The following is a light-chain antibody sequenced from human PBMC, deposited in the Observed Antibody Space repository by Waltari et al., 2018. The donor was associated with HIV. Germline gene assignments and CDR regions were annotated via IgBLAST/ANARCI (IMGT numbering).Light chain of an antibody. Sequence: SYELTQPPSLSVSPGRPASITCSGDALPNQYAYWYQQKAGQAPVLIIYKDSERPSGIPERFSGSSSGKTVTLTISGVQAEDEADYYCQSTDSSGTYVVFGGGTKVTVL. CDR1: ALPNQY. CDR2: KDS. V-gene: IGLV3-25*03. J-gene: IGLJ2*01. CDR3: QSTDSSGTYVV.